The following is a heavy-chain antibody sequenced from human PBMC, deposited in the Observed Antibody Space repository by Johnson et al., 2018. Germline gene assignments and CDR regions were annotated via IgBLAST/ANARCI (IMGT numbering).Heavy chain of an antibody. CDR1: GYTFTSYA. CDR2: IIPIFGTA. D-gene: IGHD3-10*01. V-gene: IGHV1-69*01. Sequence: QVQLVESGAEVKKPGASVKVSCKASGYTFTSYAISWVRQAPGQGLEWMGGIIPIFGTANYAQKFQGRVTITADESTSTAYMGLSSLRSEDTAVYYCAEDGVSDYGMDVGGQGTTVTVSS. J-gene: IGHJ6*02. CDR3: AEDGVSDYGMDV.